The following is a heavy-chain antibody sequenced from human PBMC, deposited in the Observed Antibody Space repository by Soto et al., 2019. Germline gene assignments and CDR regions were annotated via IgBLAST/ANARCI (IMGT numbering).Heavy chain of an antibody. V-gene: IGHV4-31*03. CDR2: IYYSGNT. CDR3: ASSYTGYLDN. CDR1: GGSMSSGAYY. J-gene: IGHJ4*02. D-gene: IGHD3-9*01. Sequence: QVQLQESGPGLVKPSQTLSLTCTVSGGSMSSGAYYWNWIRQHPGKGLEWIGYIYYSGNTYYNPSLRSRITISVDTSKNQFSLKLSSVTDADTALYYCASSYTGYLDNWGQGTRVTVSS.